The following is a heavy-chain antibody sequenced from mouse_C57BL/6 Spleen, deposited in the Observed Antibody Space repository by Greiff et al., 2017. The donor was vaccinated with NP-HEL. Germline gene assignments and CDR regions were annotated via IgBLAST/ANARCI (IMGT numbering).Heavy chain of an antibody. J-gene: IGHJ2*01. CDR1: GFSFNTYA. CDR2: IRSKSNNYAT. Sequence: EVHLVESGGGLVQPKGSLKLSCAASGFSFNTYAMNWVRQAPGKGLEWVARIRSKSNNYATYYADSVKDRFTISRDDSESMLYLQMNNLKTEDTAMYCCVRQTRVYFDYWGQGTTLTVSS. V-gene: IGHV10-1*01. CDR3: VRQTRVYFDY.